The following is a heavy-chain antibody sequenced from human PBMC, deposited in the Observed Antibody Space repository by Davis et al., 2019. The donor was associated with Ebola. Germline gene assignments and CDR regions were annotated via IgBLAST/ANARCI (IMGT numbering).Heavy chain of an antibody. CDR2: MSDSGSIT. Sequence: GGSLRLSCAASGFTFSKYEMNWVRQAPGKGLEWISYMSDSGSITDYTDSVKGRFTISRDNSKNTLYLQMNSLRAEDTAVYYCAKERWLQSYYFDYWGQGTLVTVSS. V-gene: IGHV3-48*03. CDR1: GFTFSKYE. CDR3: AKERWLQSYYFDY. J-gene: IGHJ4*02. D-gene: IGHD5-24*01.